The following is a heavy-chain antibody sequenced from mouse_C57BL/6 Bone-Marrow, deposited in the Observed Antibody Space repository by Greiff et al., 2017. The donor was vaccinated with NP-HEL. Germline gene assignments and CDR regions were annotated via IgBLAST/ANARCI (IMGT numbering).Heavy chain of an antibody. J-gene: IGHJ2*01. CDR2: ISSGGSYT. V-gene: IGHV5-6*01. CDR3: ARLPGS. CDR1: GFTFSSYG. D-gene: IGHD1-1*02. Sequence: EVQLVESGGDLVKPGGSLKLSCAASGFTFSSYGMSWVRQTPDKRLEWVATISSGGSYTYYPDSVKGRFTISRDNAKNTLYLQMSSLKSEDTAMYYCARLPGSWGQGTTLTVSS.